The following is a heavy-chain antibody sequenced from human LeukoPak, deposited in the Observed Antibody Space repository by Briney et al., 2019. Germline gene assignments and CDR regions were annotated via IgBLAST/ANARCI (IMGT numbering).Heavy chain of an antibody. J-gene: IGHJ4*02. Sequence: GGSLRLSCAASGFMFSNYAMTWVRQPPGKGLEWVSSISGTSTTTYYADSVKGRFTNSRDVSKTTLYLQMNSLRAEDTAIYYCVEAILGMIVPWGQGTLVTVSS. D-gene: IGHD3-3*01. CDR2: ISGTSTTT. CDR1: GFMFSNYA. V-gene: IGHV3-23*01. CDR3: VEAILGMIVP.